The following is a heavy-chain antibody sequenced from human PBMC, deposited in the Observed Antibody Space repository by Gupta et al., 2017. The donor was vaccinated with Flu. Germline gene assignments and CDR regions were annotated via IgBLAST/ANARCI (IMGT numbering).Heavy chain of an antibody. CDR2: INPNSGNT. Sequence: QVQLVQSGAEVKKPGASVKVSCKASGYTFTSYDINWVRQATGQGLEWIGWINPNSGNTGYAQKFQGRVTMTRNTSISTAYMELSSLRSEDTAVYYCARGGDLLYSNYGSSVYYYYGMDVWGQGTTVTVSS. CDR1: GYTFTSYD. J-gene: IGHJ6*02. D-gene: IGHD4-4*01. V-gene: IGHV1-8*01. CDR3: ARGGDLLYSNYGSSVYYYYGMDV.